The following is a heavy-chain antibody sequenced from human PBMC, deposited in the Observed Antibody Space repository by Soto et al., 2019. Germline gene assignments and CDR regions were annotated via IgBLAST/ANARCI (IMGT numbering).Heavy chain of an antibody. CDR3: ARGGYSDNSWGKLSHYGLDV. Sequence: QVQLAQSANEVKKPGASVRVSCKAAGYTFIRYGIAWVRQAPGQGLEWMGWISPYNDYTVYAQKFQGRVSMTADTSTRTVYMNLRGLNSDDTAVYYCARGGYSDNSWGKLSHYGLDVWGQGTSVSVSS. D-gene: IGHD3-16*01. CDR1: GYTFIRYG. J-gene: IGHJ6*02. V-gene: IGHV1-18*01. CDR2: ISPYNDYT.